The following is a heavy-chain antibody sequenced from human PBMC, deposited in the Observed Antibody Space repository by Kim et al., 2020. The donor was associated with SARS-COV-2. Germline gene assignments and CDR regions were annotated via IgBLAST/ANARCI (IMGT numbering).Heavy chain of an antibody. CDR3: ERTLTASFDAFDV. J-gene: IGHJ3*01. CDR2: INNDGSAA. V-gene: IGHV3-74*01. D-gene: IGHD3-10*01. Sequence: GGSLRLSCEASGFTFTNYWMHWVRQAPGKGLVWVSRINNDGSAANGADSVKGRFTISRDNAKNTVYLQLNSLSAEDTAVYYCERTLTASFDAFDVWGQGT. CDR1: GFTFTNYW.